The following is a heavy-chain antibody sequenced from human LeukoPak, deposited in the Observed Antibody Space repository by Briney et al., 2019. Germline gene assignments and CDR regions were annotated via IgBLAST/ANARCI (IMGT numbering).Heavy chain of an antibody. CDR1: GYTFTSYD. CDR3: ARYYGSGRYYTLRDHYYGMDV. V-gene: IGHV1-8*01. D-gene: IGHD3-10*01. CDR2: MNPNSGNT. J-gene: IGHJ6*02. Sequence: ASVKVSCKASGYTFTSYDINWVRQATGQGLEWMGWMNPNSGNTGYAQKFQGRVTMTRNTSISTAYMELSSLRSEDTAVYYCARYYGSGRYYTLRDHYYGMDVWGQGTTVTVSS.